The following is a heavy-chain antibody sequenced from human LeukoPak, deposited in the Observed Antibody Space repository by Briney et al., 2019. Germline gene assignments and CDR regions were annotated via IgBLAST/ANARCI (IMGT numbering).Heavy chain of an antibody. CDR1: GFTVSSNY. CDR2: IYSGGST. Sequence: GGSLRLSCAASGFTVSSNYMSWVRQAPGKGLEWVSVIYSGGSTYYADSVKGRFTISRDNSKNTLYLQMNSLRAEDTAVYYCARRGLGNWFDPWGQGTLVTVSS. V-gene: IGHV3-53*01. D-gene: IGHD1-26*01. J-gene: IGHJ5*02. CDR3: ARRGLGNWFDP.